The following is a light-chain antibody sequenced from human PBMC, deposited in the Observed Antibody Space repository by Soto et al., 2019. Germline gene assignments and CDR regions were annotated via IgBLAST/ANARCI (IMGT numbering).Light chain of an antibody. Sequence: EIVLTQSPGTLCLSPGERATLPCRASQSVSSSYLAWYQQKPGQAPRLLVYGASSRATGIPDRFSGSGSGTDFTLTISRLEPEDFAVYYCQQYGSSLSITFGQGTRLEIK. CDR2: GAS. V-gene: IGKV3-20*01. CDR1: QSVSSSY. J-gene: IGKJ5*01. CDR3: QQYGSSLSIT.